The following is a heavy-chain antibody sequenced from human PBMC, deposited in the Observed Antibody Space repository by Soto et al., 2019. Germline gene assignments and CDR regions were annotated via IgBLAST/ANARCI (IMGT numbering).Heavy chain of an antibody. CDR1: GYSFTSYW. D-gene: IGHD4-17*01. V-gene: IGHV5-51*01. CDR2: IYPGDSDT. J-gene: IGHJ3*02. CDR3: ARRPHFDYGGNSGMGMEAFDI. Sequence: PGESLKISCNGSGYSFTSYWIGWVRQMPGKGLEWMGIIYPGDSDTRYSPSFQGQVTISADKSISTAYLQWSSLKASDTAMYYCARRPHFDYGGNSGMGMEAFDIWGQGTMVTVSS.